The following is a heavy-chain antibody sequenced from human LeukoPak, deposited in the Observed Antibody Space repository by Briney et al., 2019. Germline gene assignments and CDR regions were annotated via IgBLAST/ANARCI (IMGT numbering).Heavy chain of an antibody. D-gene: IGHD2-15*01. Sequence: TSESLSLTCTVSGASITTYSWSWIRQPPGKGLEWIGYIYYSGSTNYNPSLRSRLTISVDTSKNQFSLKLSSVTAADTAVYYCARGRSGGGSSNNWLDPWGQGSLVIVSS. J-gene: IGHJ5*02. CDR1: GASITTYS. V-gene: IGHV4-59*01. CDR2: IYYSGST. CDR3: ARGRSGGGSSNNWLDP.